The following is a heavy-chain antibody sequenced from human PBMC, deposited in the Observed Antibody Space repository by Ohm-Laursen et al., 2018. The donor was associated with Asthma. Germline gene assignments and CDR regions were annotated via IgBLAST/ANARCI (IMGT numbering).Heavy chain of an antibody. Sequence: SLRLSCAASGYTFSRYSIHWVRQIPGKGLEWVASISSSSSYIYYADSVKGRFTISRDNAKNSLYLQMNSLRAEDTAVYYCAKDLSYDFWSGPFGQFDYWGQGTLVTVSS. V-gene: IGHV3-21*04. CDR3: AKDLSYDFWSGPFGQFDY. D-gene: IGHD3-3*01. J-gene: IGHJ4*02. CDR1: GYTFSRYS. CDR2: ISSSSSYI.